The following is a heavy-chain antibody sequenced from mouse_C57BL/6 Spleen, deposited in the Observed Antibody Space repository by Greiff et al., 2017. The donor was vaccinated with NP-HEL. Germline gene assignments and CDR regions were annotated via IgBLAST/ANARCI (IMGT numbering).Heavy chain of an antibody. Sequence: DVKLVESGGGLVKPGGSLKLSCAASGFTFSSYAMSWVRQTPEKRLEWVATISDGGSYTYYPDNVKGRFTISRDNAKNNLYLQMSHLKSEDTAMYYCARSWGDRYFDVWGTGTTVTVSS. V-gene: IGHV5-4*03. CDR2: ISDGGSYT. D-gene: IGHD3-3*01. CDR1: GFTFSSYA. CDR3: ARSWGDRYFDV. J-gene: IGHJ1*03.